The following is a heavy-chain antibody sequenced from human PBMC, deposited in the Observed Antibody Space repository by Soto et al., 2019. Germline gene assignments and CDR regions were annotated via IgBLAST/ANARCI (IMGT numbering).Heavy chain of an antibody. CDR1: GFTFTHYW. D-gene: IGHD6-13*01. V-gene: IGHV3-74*01. CDR2: INLDGSDT. CDR3: ASLTTLATYLDL. Sequence: EVQLVESGGGLVQPGGSLRLSCAGSGFTFTHYWIHWVRQIPGKGLVWVSHINLDGSDTNYADSVKGRFTISRDNARDTVYLQMNSLRAEDTGVYRCASLTTLATYLDLWGRGTLVTVSS. J-gene: IGHJ2*01.